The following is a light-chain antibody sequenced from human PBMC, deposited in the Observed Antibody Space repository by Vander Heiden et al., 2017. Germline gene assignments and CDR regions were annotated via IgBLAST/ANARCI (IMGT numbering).Light chain of an antibody. CDR1: QSVSSY. J-gene: IGKJ5*01. V-gene: IGKV3-11*01. CDR3: QQRSNGPPIT. Sequence: LSCRASQSVSSYLAWYQQKPGQAPRLLIYDASNRATGIPARFSGSGSGTDFTLTISSLEPEDFAVYYCQQRSNGPPITFGQGTRLE. CDR2: DAS.